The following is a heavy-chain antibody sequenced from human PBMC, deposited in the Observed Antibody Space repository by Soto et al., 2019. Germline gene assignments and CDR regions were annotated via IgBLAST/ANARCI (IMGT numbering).Heavy chain of an antibody. J-gene: IGHJ6*02. V-gene: IGHV4-39*01. CDR3: ARHKVMVRHGMDV. CDR2: IYYSGST. CDR1: GGSISSSSYY. D-gene: IGHD3-10*01. Sequence: SETLSLTCTVSGGSISSSSYYWGWICQPPGKGLEWIGSIYYSGSTYYNPSLKSRVTISVDTSKNQFSLKLSSVTAADTAVYYCARHKVMVRHGMDVWGQGTTVTVSS.